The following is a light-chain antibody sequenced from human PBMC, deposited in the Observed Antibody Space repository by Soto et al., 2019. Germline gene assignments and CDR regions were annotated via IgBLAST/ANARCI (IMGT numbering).Light chain of an antibody. J-gene: IGKJ4*01. CDR3: QQYGSSPRVT. V-gene: IGKV3-20*01. CDR1: QSVSSSY. Sequence: EIVLTQSPGTLSLSPGERATLSCRASQSVSSSYLAWYQQKPGQAPWLLIYGASSRATGIPDRFSGSGSGTYFTLTISRLEPEDFAVYYCQQYGSSPRVTFGGGTKVEFK. CDR2: GAS.